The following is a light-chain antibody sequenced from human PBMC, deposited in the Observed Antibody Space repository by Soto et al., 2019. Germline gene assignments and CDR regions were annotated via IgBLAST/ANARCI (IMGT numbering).Light chain of an antibody. CDR2: KAS. V-gene: IGKV1-5*03. J-gene: IGKJ1*01. CDR3: QHYNSYSEA. Sequence: DIQMTQSPSTLSASVGDRVTITCRASQNIFTWLAWYQHKPGKAPKLLIYKASTLKSGVPSRFSGSGSGTEFTLTISSLQPDDFATYYCQHYNSYSEAFGQGTKVDIK. CDR1: QNIFTW.